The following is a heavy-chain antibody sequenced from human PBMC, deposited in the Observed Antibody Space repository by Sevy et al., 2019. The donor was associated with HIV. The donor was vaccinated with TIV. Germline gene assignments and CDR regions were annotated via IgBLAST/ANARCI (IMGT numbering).Heavy chain of an antibody. V-gene: IGHV4-34*01. J-gene: IGHJ5*02. CDR2: INESGIT. D-gene: IGHD2-2*01. CDR1: DGSFSGYY. Sequence: SETLSLTCAVHDGSFSGYYWNWIRQLPGKGLEWIGEINESGITYYNPSLKSRVTISVDTSKKQFSLMLTSVTAVDSAVYFCARSPPVVVVPGAPSWFDPWGQGTLVTVSS. CDR3: ARSPPVVVVPGAPSWFDP.